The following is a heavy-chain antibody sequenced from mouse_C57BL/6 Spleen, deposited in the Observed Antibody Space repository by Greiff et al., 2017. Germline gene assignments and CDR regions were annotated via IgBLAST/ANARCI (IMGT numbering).Heavy chain of an antibody. CDR1: GYAFSSSW. Sequence: QVQLQQSGPELVKPGASVKISCKASGYAFSSSWMNWVKQRPGKGLEWIGRIYPGDGDTNYNGKFKGKATLTADKSSSTAYMPLSSLTSEDSAVCFCAREGDGYYFDYWGQGTTLTVSS. J-gene: IGHJ2*01. CDR3: AREGDGYYFDY. CDR2: IYPGDGDT. V-gene: IGHV1-82*01. D-gene: IGHD2-3*01.